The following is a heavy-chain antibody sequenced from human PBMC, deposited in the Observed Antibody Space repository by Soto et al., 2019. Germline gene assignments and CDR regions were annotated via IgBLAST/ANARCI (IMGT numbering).Heavy chain of an antibody. V-gene: IGHV3-33*01. Sequence: QMQLVGSGGGVVQPGTSLRLSCAASGFPFSNYGIHWVRQAPGKGLEWVAIIWTDGNNKYYVDSVKGRFTISRDNSKNTIYLQMNSLRVEDTAVYYCARDRWGYCGCTSCSYMDVWGKGTTVTVSS. J-gene: IGHJ6*04. CDR3: ARDRWGYCGCTSCSYMDV. D-gene: IGHD2-2*01. CDR1: GFPFSNYG. CDR2: IWTDGNNK.